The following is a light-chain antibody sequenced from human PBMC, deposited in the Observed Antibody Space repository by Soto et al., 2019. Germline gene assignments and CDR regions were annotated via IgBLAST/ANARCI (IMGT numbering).Light chain of an antibody. Sequence: EIVLTQSPATLSLSPGERATLSCRASQSVSNYLAWYQQKPGQAPRLLIYDASNRATGIPARFSGSGSGTDFTLTICTLEPEDFAVYYCQQHINRLSFGGGTKVEIK. CDR3: QQHINRLS. V-gene: IGKV3-11*01. CDR2: DAS. CDR1: QSVSNY. J-gene: IGKJ4*01.